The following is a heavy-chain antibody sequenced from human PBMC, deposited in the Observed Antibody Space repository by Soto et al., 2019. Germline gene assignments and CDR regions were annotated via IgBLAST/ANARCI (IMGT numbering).Heavy chain of an antibody. V-gene: IGHV1-18*01. Sequence: QVQLVQSGAEVKKPGASVKVSCKASGYTFTSYGISWVRQAPGQGLEWMSWISAYNGNTDYPQKLQGRVTMTTDTSTSTAYMELRSLRSDDTAVYYCAREGYCISTSCYASALDYWGHATLVTVSS. CDR1: GYTFTSYG. CDR2: ISAYNGNT. CDR3: AREGYCISTSCYASALDY. J-gene: IGHJ4*01. D-gene: IGHD2-2*01.